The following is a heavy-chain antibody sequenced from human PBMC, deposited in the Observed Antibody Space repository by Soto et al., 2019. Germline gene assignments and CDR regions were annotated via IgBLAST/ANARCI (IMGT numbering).Heavy chain of an antibody. Sequence: ASVEVSCKASGGTFSSYAISWVRQAPGQGLEWMGGIIPIFGTANYAQKFQGRVTITADESTSTAYMELSSLRSEDTAVYYCARVGDGYTQGPNNYYYGMDVWGQGTTVTVSS. J-gene: IGHJ6*02. V-gene: IGHV1-69*13. D-gene: IGHD5-12*01. CDR1: GGTFSSYA. CDR2: IIPIFGTA. CDR3: ARVGDGYTQGPNNYYYGMDV.